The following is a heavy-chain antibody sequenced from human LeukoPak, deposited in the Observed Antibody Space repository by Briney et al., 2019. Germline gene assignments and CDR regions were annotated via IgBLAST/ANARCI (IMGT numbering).Heavy chain of an antibody. D-gene: IGHD6-19*01. V-gene: IGHV3-30*18. CDR2: ISYDGSNK. CDR3: AKTRGRAVAGTWTGLDY. CDR1: GFTFSSYG. J-gene: IGHJ4*02. Sequence: PGGSLRLSCAASGFTFSSYGMHWVRQAPGKGLEWVAVISYDGSNKYYADSVKGRFTISRDNSKNTLYLQMNSLRAEDTVVYYCAKTRGRAVAGTWTGLDYWGQGTLVTVSS.